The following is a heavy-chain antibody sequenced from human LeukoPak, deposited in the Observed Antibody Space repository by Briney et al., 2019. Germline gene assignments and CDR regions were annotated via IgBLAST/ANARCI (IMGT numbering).Heavy chain of an antibody. CDR2: IYYSGST. CDR3: ARAYGSGSDNDY. D-gene: IGHD3-10*01. V-gene: IGHV4-59*12. CDR1: GGSISNYY. J-gene: IGHJ4*02. Sequence: SETLSLTCTVSGGSISNYYWSWIRQPPGKGLEWIGYIYYSGSTNYNPSLKSRVTISVDTSKNQFSLKLSSVTAADTAVYYCARAYGSGSDNDYWGQGTLVTVSS.